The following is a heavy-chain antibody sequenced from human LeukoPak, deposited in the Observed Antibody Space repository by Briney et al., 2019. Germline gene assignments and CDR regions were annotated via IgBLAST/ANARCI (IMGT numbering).Heavy chain of an antibody. CDR3: AKSVGAQPGFDF. CDR2: ISFDGSNN. Sequence: SWGSLRLSCTASGFTFSNYGRHWVRQAPGKGLEWVAVISFDGSNNAYLDSVKGRFTISRDNSKNTLYLHMNSLKAEDTAVYYCAKSVGAQPGFDFWGQGTLVTVSS. V-gene: IGHV3-30*18. CDR1: GFTFSNYG. J-gene: IGHJ4*02. D-gene: IGHD6-6*01.